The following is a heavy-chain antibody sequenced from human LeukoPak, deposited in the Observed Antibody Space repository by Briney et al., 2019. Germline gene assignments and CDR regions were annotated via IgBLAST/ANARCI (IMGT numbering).Heavy chain of an antibody. CDR2: IYYSGST. CDR3: ARGSAFDI. V-gene: IGHV4-59*01. CDR1: GGSISSYY. J-gene: IGHJ3*02. Sequence: SETLSLTCTVSGGSISSYYWSWIRQPPGKGLEWIGYIYYSGSTNYNPSLKSRVSISVDTSRNQLSLKLSSETAADTAMYYCARGSAFDIWGRGTMVTVSS.